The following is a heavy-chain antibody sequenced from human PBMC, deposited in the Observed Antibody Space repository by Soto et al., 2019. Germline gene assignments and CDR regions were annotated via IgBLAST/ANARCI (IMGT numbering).Heavy chain of an antibody. V-gene: IGHV3-15*07. CDR2: IKSKTDGGTT. J-gene: IGHJ6*02. CDR3: TTEVYQPYYYYGMDV. CDR1: GFTFSNAW. D-gene: IGHD6-13*01. Sequence: EVQLVESGGGLVKPGGSLRLSCAASGFTFSNAWMNWVRQAPGKGLEWVGRIKSKTDGGTTDYAAPVKGRFTISRDDSKTTLYLLMYSLKIEDTAVYYCTTEVYQPYYYYGMDVWVQGTTVTVSS.